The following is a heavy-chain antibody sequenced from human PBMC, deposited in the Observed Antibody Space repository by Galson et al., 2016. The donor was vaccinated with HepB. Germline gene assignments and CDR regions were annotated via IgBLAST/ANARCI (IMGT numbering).Heavy chain of an antibody. CDR3: VQGSTAPAV. CDR2: ISRSGDST. D-gene: IGHD2-2*01. V-gene: IGHV3-23*01. CDR1: GFTFRSYT. J-gene: IGHJ6*04. Sequence: SLRLSCAASGFTFRSYTMNWVRQAPGKGLEVVSSISRSGDSTDYADSVKGRFTISRDNSKNTLSLQMNSLTADDTAIYYCVQGSTAPAVWGKGTPVTVST.